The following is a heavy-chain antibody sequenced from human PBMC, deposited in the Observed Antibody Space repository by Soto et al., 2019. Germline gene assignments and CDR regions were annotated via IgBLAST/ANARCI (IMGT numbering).Heavy chain of an antibody. CDR3: ARITGWNYYYYGMDV. Sequence: QVQLQESGPGLVKPSETLSLTCSVSGGSVSSASYYWSWIRQPPGKGMEWIGYIYHSGGTNYNPSLKSRVTISVNTSKNQCSLRLTSVSAADTAVYYCARITGWNYYYYGMDVWGQGTTVTVSS. D-gene: IGHD1-20*01. V-gene: IGHV4-61*01. CDR1: GGSVSSASYY. CDR2: IYHSGGT. J-gene: IGHJ6*02.